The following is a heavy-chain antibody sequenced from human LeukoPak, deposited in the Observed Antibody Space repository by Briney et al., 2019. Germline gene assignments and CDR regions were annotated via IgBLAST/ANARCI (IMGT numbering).Heavy chain of an antibody. V-gene: IGHV1-69*01. J-gene: IGHJ4*02. CDR2: IIPIFGTA. CDR3: AKWTIVAATYYSNY. Sequence: ASVKLSCKASGVSFSSYAISWVRQAPGQGLEWMGGIIPIFGTANYAQKFQGRFTITADESTSTAYMELNSLRSEDTAVHYCAKWTIVAATYYSNYGSQGTLVTVSS. D-gene: IGHD5-12*01. CDR1: GVSFSSYA.